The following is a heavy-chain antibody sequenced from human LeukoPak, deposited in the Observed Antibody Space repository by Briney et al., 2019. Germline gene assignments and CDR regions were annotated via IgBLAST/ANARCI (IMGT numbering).Heavy chain of an antibody. J-gene: IGHJ6*02. CDR1: GGSISSRSYY. CDR3: AGRLHCSSTSCHYYYYYYGMDV. CDR2: ISDSGNS. D-gene: IGHD2-2*01. Sequence: SETLSLTCTVSGGSISSRSYYWGWIRQPPGKGLVWIGKISDSGNSYYSPSLRSRVTISIDTSKNQFSLKLSSVTATDTAVYYCAGRLHCSSTSCHYYYYYYGMDVWGQGTTVTVSS. V-gene: IGHV4-39*01.